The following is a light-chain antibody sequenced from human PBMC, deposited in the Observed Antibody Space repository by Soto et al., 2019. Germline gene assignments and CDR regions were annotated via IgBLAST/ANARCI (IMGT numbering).Light chain of an antibody. Sequence: EKVMTQSPATLSVSPGEGATLSCRASQNINNNLAWYQQKPGQAPRLLIYGASTRATGIPPRFSGSWSGTEFTLIISSLQSEDFAVYYCQPYHDWPPWTFGQGTKVEVK. CDR3: QPYHDWPPWT. J-gene: IGKJ1*01. CDR2: GAS. V-gene: IGKV3-15*01. CDR1: QNINNN.